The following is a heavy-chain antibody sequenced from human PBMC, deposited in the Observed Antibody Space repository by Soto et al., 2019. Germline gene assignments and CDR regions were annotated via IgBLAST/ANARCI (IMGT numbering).Heavy chain of an antibody. CDR3: ARGGSFGSVSYYNLDN. Sequence: SETLSLTCSVSGTSITRGGYFWSWIRQTPGGGLEWIGFIYFTGSTDYNPSLKSRATMSVDTSENQFSLRLNSVTAADTAVYYCARGGSFGSVSYYNLDNWGQGTLVTVSS. V-gene: IGHV4-31*03. CDR1: GTSITRGGYF. D-gene: IGHD3-10*01. J-gene: IGHJ4*02. CDR2: IYFTGST.